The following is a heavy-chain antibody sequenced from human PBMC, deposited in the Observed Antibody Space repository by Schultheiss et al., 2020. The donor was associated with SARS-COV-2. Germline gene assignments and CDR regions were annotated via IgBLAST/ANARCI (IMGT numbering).Heavy chain of an antibody. J-gene: IGHJ4*02. V-gene: IGHV3-66*01. CDR1: GFTVSSNY. Sequence: GGSLRLSCAASGFTVSSNYMSWVRQAPGKGLEWVSVIYSGGSTYYADSVKGRFTISRDNSKNTLYLQMNSRRAEDTAVYYCARGTTGDRVDYWGQGTLVTVSS. CDR3: ARGTTGDRVDY. CDR2: IYSGGST. D-gene: IGHD7-27*01.